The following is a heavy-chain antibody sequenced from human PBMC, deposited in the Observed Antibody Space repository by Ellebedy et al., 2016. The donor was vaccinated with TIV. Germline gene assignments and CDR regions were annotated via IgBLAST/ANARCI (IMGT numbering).Heavy chain of an antibody. D-gene: IGHD3-22*01. Sequence: GESLKISCKGSGYSFPSYWIAWVRQMPGKGLEWMGIIYPGDSGIRYSTSFQGQVTISADKSISTAYLQLSSLKASDTAMYDCARRVYYDSGGYFYDYWGQGTLVTVSS. J-gene: IGHJ4*02. CDR3: ARRVYYDSGGYFYDY. V-gene: IGHV5-51*01. CDR2: IYPGDSGI. CDR1: GYSFPSYW.